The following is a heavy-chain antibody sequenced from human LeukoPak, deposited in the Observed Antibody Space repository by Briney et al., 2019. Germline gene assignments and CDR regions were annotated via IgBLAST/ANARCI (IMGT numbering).Heavy chain of an antibody. V-gene: IGHV4-59*01. Sequence: PSETLSLTCTVSGGSISSYYWSWIRQPPGKGLEWIGDIYYSGGTNYNPSLKSRVTTSVDTSKNQFSLKLSSVTAADTAVYYCARSRIDPYYDILTGYDHSYSYYYMDVWGKGTTVTISS. CDR2: IYYSGGT. D-gene: IGHD3-9*01. CDR1: GGSISSYY. CDR3: ARSRIDPYYDILTGYDHSYSYYYMDV. J-gene: IGHJ6*03.